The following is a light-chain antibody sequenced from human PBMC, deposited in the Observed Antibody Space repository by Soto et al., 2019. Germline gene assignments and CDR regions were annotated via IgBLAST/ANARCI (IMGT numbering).Light chain of an antibody. V-gene: IGKV1-5*01. Sequence: DIQMTQSPSTPSASVGDRVTITCRASQSISSWLAWYQQKPGKAPKLMIYDASSLQSGVPATFSGSGSGTEFTLTISSLQPDDFATYYCQQYNSYPCTSGQGTKVDIK. CDR3: QQYNSYPCT. CDR1: QSISSW. J-gene: IGKJ1*01. CDR2: DAS.